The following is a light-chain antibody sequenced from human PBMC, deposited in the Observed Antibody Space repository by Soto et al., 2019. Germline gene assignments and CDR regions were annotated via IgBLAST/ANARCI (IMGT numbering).Light chain of an antibody. J-gene: IGLJ1*01. CDR3: NSYTSSSTYV. V-gene: IGLV2-14*01. Sequence: QSALTQPASVSGSPGQSITISCTGSSSDVGGYNYVSWYQHHPGKAPKLMIYEVSNRPSGVSNRFSGSKSGNTASLTISGLQAEDEADYYCNSYTSSSTYVFGTGTNVTVL. CDR1: SSDVGGYNY. CDR2: EVS.